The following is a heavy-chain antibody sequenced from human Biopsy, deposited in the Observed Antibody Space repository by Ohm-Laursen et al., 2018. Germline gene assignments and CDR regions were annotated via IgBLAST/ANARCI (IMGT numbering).Heavy chain of an antibody. CDR1: GYTFTSYG. CDR2: ISLYNGDT. CDR3: ARDRWPHVTLLGLVVFDF. D-gene: IGHD3-3*01. J-gene: IGHJ4*02. Sequence: GASVKVSCKASGYTFTSYGISWARQDPGQGIEWMGWISLYNGDTDYAQKPQGRVTMTTDTSTSTAYMDLRSLRSDDTAVYYCARDRWPHVTLLGLVVFDFWGQGTLAIVSS. V-gene: IGHV1-18*01.